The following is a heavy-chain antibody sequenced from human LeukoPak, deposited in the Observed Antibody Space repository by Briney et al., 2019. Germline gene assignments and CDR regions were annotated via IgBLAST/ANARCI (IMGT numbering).Heavy chain of an antibody. J-gene: IGHJ3*02. D-gene: IGHD3-22*01. CDR2: IYYSGST. CDR3: ARVLGYYYDSSGSWAFDI. Sequence: SETLSLTCTVSGVSISSGDYYWSWIRQPPGKGLEWIGYIYYSGSTYYNPSLKSRVTISVDTSKNQFSLKLSSVTAADTAVYYCARVLGYYYDSSGSWAFDIWGQGTMVTVSS. V-gene: IGHV4-30-4*01. CDR1: GVSISSGDYY.